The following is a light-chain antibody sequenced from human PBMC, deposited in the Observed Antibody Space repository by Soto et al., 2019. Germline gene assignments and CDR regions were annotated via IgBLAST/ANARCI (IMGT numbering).Light chain of an antibody. CDR3: QQYYITPIT. Sequence: DIVMTQSPDSLAVSLGERATINCKSSQSVLYSSNNKNYLAWYQQKPGQPPKLLIYWASTRESGVPDRFSGSGSGTDFTLTISSLQAEDVAVYWCQQYYITPITFGQGTKVDIK. CDR2: WAS. J-gene: IGKJ1*01. CDR1: QSVLYSSNNKNY. V-gene: IGKV4-1*01.